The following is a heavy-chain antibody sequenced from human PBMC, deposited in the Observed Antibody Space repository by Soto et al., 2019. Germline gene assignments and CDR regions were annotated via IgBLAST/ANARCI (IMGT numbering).Heavy chain of an antibody. D-gene: IGHD1-1*01. V-gene: IGHV3-9*01. CDR1: GFTFDDYA. CDR3: AKDTAYNWNDTNNWFDP. J-gene: IGHJ5*02. Sequence: SLRLSCAASGFTFDDYAMHWVRQAPGKGLEWVSGISWNSGSIGYADSVKGRFTISRDNAKNSLYLQMNSLRAEDTALYYCAKDTAYNWNDTNNWFDPWGQGTLVTVSS. CDR2: ISWNSGSI.